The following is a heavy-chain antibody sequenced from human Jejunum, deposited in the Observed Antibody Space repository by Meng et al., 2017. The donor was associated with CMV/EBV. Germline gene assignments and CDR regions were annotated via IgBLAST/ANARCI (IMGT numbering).Heavy chain of an antibody. CDR3: ACRDYYYYSMNV. CDR2: IYSSGST. V-gene: IGHV4-39*07. CDR1: GGSIYTENYY. Sequence: VSGGSIYTENYYWAWIRQPPGKTLEWIGSIYSSGSTNYDPSLKSRVAISADTSKNQFSLKLNSVTAADTAVYYCACRDYYYYSMNVWGQGTTVTVSS. D-gene: IGHD2-21*01. J-gene: IGHJ6*02.